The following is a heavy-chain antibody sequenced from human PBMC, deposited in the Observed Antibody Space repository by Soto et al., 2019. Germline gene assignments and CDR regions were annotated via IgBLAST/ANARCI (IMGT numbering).Heavy chain of an antibody. CDR3: ARVLCSSTSCPHYYYYGMDV. J-gene: IGHJ6*02. Sequence: PGGSLRLSCAASGFTFSSYAMHWVRQAPGKGLEWVAVISYDGSNKYYADSVKGRFTISRDNSKNTLYLQMNSLRAEDTAVYYCARVLCSSTSCPHYYYYGMDVWGQGTTVTVSS. CDR2: ISYDGSNK. CDR1: GFTFSSYA. V-gene: IGHV3-30-3*01. D-gene: IGHD2-2*01.